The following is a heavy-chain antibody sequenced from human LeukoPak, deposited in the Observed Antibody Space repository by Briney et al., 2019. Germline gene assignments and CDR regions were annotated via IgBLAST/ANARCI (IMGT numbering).Heavy chain of an antibody. CDR3: AKDGGGIVLMVYELDY. V-gene: IGHV3-23*01. CDR1: GFTFSYDA. J-gene: IGHJ4*02. D-gene: IGHD2-8*01. CDR2: ISGSGGST. Sequence: GGSLRHSCAAHGFTFSYDAMRSVRQAPAKGVEWVSAISGSGGSTYYADYVKGRFTISRDNSKNTLYLQMNSLGAEDTAVYYCAKDGGGIVLMVYELDYWGRGALVTVSS.